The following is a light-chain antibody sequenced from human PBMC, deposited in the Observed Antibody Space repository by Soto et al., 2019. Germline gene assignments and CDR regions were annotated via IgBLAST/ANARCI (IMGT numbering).Light chain of an antibody. Sequence: QSVLTQPASVSGSPGQSITISCTGTSSDVGGYNYVSWYQQHSGKAPKLMIYDVSNRPSGVSNRFSGSKSGNTASLTISGLQAEDEADYYCSSYTSSSTEGFFGTGTKLTVL. CDR1: SSDVGGYNY. J-gene: IGLJ1*01. CDR3: SSYTSSSTEGF. CDR2: DVS. V-gene: IGLV2-14*01.